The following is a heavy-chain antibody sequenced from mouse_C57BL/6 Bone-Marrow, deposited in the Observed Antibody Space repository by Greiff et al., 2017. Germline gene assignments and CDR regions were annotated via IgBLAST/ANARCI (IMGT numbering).Heavy chain of an antibody. J-gene: IGHJ2*01. V-gene: IGHV1-81*01. D-gene: IGHD2-3*01. CDR1: GYTFTSYG. CDR2: IYPRSGNT. Sequence: VKLQQSGAELARPGASVKLSCKASGYTFTSYGISWVKQRTGQGLEWIGEIYPRSGNTYYNEKFKGKATLTADRSSSTAYMELRSLTSEDSAVYVCAKLGWLPYVYWGQGTTLTVSS. CDR3: AKLGWLPYVY.